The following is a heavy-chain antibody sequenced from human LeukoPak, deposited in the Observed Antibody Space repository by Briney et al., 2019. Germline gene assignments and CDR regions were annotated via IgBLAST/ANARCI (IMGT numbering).Heavy chain of an antibody. V-gene: IGHV1-8*01. CDR2: MNRNTGDT. CDR1: GYTFTNYD. Sequence: ASVTVSCTASGYTFTNYDINWGRLGTGQGLEWMGFMNRNTGDTGYAQKFQGRVTMTRNTSINTAYMELSSLNSEDTAVYYCARGTMDVWGQGTTVIVSS. CDR3: ARGTMDV. J-gene: IGHJ6*02.